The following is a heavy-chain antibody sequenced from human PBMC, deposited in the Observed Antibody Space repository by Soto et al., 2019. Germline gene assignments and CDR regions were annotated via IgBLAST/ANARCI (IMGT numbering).Heavy chain of an antibody. Sequence: PSETLSLTCAVSGYSISSGYYWGWIRQPPGKGLEWIGSIYHSGSTYYNPSLKSRVTISVDTSKNQFSLKLSSVTAADTAVYYCARTYYDFWSGYYTPYYYYYGMDVWGQGTTVTVSS. CDR2: IYHSGST. CDR3: ARTYYDFWSGYYTPYYYYYGMDV. CDR1: GYSISSGYY. D-gene: IGHD3-3*01. V-gene: IGHV4-38-2*01. J-gene: IGHJ6*02.